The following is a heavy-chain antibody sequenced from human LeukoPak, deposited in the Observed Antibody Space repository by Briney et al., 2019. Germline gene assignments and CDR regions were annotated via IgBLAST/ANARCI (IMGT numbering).Heavy chain of an antibody. CDR3: ALHREYYYDSSGYYPDAFDI. Sequence: GASLKTSWKGSGYSFTSYWIGWGRQMPGKGLGWVGLIPPGDSDTRYSPSLQGHVTISADKSSSTAYLQWSSLKASDTAMYYCALHREYYYDSSGYYPDAFDIWGEGTMVTVSS. V-gene: IGHV5-51*01. J-gene: IGHJ3*02. CDR1: GYSFTSYW. CDR2: IPPGDSDT. D-gene: IGHD3-22*01.